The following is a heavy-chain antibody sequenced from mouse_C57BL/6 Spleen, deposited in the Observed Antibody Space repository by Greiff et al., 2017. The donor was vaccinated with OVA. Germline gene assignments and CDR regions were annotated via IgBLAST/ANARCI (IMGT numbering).Heavy chain of an antibody. CDR3: AREGSGTSFAY. Sequence: EVQLQQSGPGMVKPSQSLSLTCTVTGYSITSGYDWHWIRHFPGNKLEWMGYISYSGSTNYNPSLKSRISITHDTSKNHFFLKLNSVTTEDTATYYCAREGSGTSFAYWGQGTLVTVSA. D-gene: IGHD4-1*01. J-gene: IGHJ3*01. CDR1: GYSITSGYD. CDR2: ISYSGST. V-gene: IGHV3-1*01.